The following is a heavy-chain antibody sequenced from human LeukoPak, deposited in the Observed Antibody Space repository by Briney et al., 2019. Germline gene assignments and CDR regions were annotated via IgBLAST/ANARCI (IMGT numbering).Heavy chain of an antibody. Sequence: SETLSLTCTVSGYSISSGYYWGWLRQPPGKGLEWIGNIYHRGGTYYNPSLKSRVTISVDTSKNQFSLKLISVTAADTAAYYCARQTGYSTTEGGHDLWGRGTLVTVSS. V-gene: IGHV4-38-2*02. D-gene: IGHD6-13*01. CDR2: IYHRGGT. CDR1: GYSISSGYY. J-gene: IGHJ2*01. CDR3: ARQTGYSTTEGGHDL.